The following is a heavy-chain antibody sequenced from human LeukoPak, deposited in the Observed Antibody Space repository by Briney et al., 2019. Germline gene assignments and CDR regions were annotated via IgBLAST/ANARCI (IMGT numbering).Heavy chain of an antibody. CDR3: AKGSCSGGSCYFLFDY. CDR1: GFSIGNYG. Sequence: GGSLRLSCAVSGFSIGNYGMHWVRQAPGKGLEWVSAISGSGGSTYYADSVKGRFTISRDNSKNTLYLQMNSLRAEDTAVYYCAKGSCSGGSCYFLFDYWGQGTLVTVSS. J-gene: IGHJ4*02. CDR2: ISGSGGST. D-gene: IGHD2-15*01. V-gene: IGHV3-23*01.